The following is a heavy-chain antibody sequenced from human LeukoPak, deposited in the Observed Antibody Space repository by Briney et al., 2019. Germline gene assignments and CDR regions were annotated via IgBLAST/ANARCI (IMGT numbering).Heavy chain of an antibody. CDR3: ARDLATIFGVVIPRGSGWFDP. CDR2: FDPEDGET. J-gene: IGHJ5*02. D-gene: IGHD3-3*01. CDR1: GYTLTELS. Sequence: ASVKVSCKVSGYTLTELSMHWVRQAPGKGLEWMAGFDPEDGETIYAQKFQGRVTMTEDTSTDTAYMELSSLRAEDTAVYYCARDLATIFGVVIPRGSGWFDPWGQGTLVTVSS. V-gene: IGHV1-24*01.